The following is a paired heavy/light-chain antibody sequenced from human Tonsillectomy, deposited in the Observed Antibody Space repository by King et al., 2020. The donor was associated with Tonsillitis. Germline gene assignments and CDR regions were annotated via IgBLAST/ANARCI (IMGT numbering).Heavy chain of an antibody. CDR1: GFTFSSYA. Sequence: EVQLLESGGGLVQPGGSLRLSCAASGFTFSSYAMSWVRQAPGKGLEWVSAISGSGGSTYYADSVKGRFTISRDNSKNTLYLQMNSLRAEDTAVYYCAKDRRLERLPSQLRGYFDYWGQGTLVTVSS. J-gene: IGHJ4*02. CDR2: ISGSGGST. CDR3: AKDRRLERLPSQLRGYFDY. D-gene: IGHD1-1*01. V-gene: IGHV3-23*01.
Light chain of an antibody. CDR1: QGISNS. CDR3: QQYYSNPRRT. V-gene: IGKV1-NL1*01. CDR2: AAS. J-gene: IGKJ1*01. Sequence: DIQMTQSPSSLSASVGDRVTITCRASQGISNSLAWYQQKPGKAPKLLLYAASRLESGVPSRFSGSGSGTDYTLTISSLQPEDFATYYCQQYYSNPRRTFGQGTKVEIK.